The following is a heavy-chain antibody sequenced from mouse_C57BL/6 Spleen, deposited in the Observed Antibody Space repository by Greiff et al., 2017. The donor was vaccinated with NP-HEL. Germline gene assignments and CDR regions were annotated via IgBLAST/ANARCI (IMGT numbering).Heavy chain of an antibody. CDR1: GYTFTSYW. V-gene: IGHV1-55*01. CDR3: ARSNYGNSDFDY. Sequence: QVQLKQPGAELVKPGASVKMSCKASGYTFTSYWITWVKQRPGQGLEWIGDIYPGSGSTNYNEKFKSKATLTVDTSSSTAYMQLSSLTSEDSAVYYCARSNYGNSDFDYWGQGTTLTVSS. D-gene: IGHD2-1*01. CDR2: IYPGSGST. J-gene: IGHJ2*01.